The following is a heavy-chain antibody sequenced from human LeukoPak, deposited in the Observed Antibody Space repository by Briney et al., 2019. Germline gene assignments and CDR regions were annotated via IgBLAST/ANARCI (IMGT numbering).Heavy chain of an antibody. Sequence: SETLSLTCTVSGGSISSGDYYWSWIRQPPGKGLEWIGYIYFSGSTYSNPSLESRVTISVDTSKNQFSLKLSSVTAADTAVYYCARVGYYYGSGSYLFDYWGQGTLVTVSS. CDR2: IYFSGST. V-gene: IGHV4-30-4*01. CDR3: ARVGYYYGSGSYLFDY. D-gene: IGHD3-10*01. CDR1: GGSISSGDYY. J-gene: IGHJ4*02.